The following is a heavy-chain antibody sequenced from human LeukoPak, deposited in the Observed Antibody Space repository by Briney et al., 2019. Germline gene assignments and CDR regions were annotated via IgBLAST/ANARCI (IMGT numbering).Heavy chain of an antibody. V-gene: IGHV5-51*01. Sequence: GESLQISCKASGYSFTTYWIGWVRQMPGKGLEWVGIIYPGDSDARYSPSFQGQVTISADKSITTAYLQWSSLKASDSAMYYCARWARGHSTNCQDYWGQGTLVTVSS. CDR3: ARWARGHSTNCQDY. D-gene: IGHD2/OR15-2a*01. CDR2: IYPGDSDA. CDR1: GYSFTTYW. J-gene: IGHJ4*02.